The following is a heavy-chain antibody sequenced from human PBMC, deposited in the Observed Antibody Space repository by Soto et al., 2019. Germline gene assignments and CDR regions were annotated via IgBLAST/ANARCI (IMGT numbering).Heavy chain of an antibody. V-gene: IGHV6-1*01. CDR1: GDSVSSNSGA. Sequence: PSQTLSLTCAISGDSVSSNSGAWNWIRQSPSRGLEWLGRTYYRSHWYNDFAVSVKSRVTIDPDTSKNQFSLQLNSVTPEDTAVYYCVRQYRDSKYYSGLDVWGQGTTVTVSS. J-gene: IGHJ6*02. CDR3: VRQYRDSKYYSGLDV. D-gene: IGHD6-6*01. CDR2: TYYRSHWYN.